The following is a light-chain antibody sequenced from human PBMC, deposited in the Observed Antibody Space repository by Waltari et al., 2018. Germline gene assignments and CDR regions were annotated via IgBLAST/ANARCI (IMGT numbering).Light chain of an antibody. CDR2: DGS. V-gene: IGLV2-11*01. CDR1: SSDVGSYKY. J-gene: IGLJ3*02. CDR3: CSYAGNYTWV. Sequence: QSALTQPRSVSGSPGQSVTISCTGTSSDVGSYKYVSWYQQHPGKALKLMIYDGSKRPSGDPDRFSGSKSGNTASLTISGLQAEDEADYYCCSYAGNYTWVFGGGTKLTVL.